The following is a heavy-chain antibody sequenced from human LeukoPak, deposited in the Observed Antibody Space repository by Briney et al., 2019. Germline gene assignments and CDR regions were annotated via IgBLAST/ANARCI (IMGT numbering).Heavy chain of an antibody. CDR1: AFTLSSYA. Sequence: GGSLRPSCAASAFTLSSYAMSWVRQAPGKGLEWVSAISGSGGSTYYADSVKGRFTISRDNSKNTLYLQMNSLRAEDTAVYYCAKFAYQLLSYRDYWGQGTLVTVSS. D-gene: IGHD2-2*01. CDR3: AKFAYQLLSYRDY. CDR2: ISGSGGST. J-gene: IGHJ4*02. V-gene: IGHV3-23*01.